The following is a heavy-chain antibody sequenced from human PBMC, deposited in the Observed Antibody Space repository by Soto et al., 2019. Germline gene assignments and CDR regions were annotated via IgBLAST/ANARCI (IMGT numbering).Heavy chain of an antibody. V-gene: IGHV5-51*01. CDR3: TTDITGMGYYYYYGMDV. J-gene: IGHJ6*02. D-gene: IGHD2-8*02. CDR2: IYPGDSKT. CDR1: GYTFTDYW. Sequence: PGESLKISCRGSGYTFTDYWIVWVRQMPGKGLEWMGVIYPGDSKTKYSPSFQGQVTLSADKSITTAYLQWSSLKASDTAVYYRTTDITGMGYYYYYGMDVWGQGTTVTVSS.